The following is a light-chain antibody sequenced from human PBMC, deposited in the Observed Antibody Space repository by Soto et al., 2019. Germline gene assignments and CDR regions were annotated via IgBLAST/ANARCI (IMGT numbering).Light chain of an antibody. CDR2: DAS. Sequence: DIQMTQSPSTLSASVRDRVTITCRASQSIRSWLAWYQQRPGKAPKVLIYDASGLESGVPSRFSGSGSGTEFTLTISSLQPDDFATYYCQQYDNWPWTFGQGTKVDIK. CDR3: QQYDNWPWT. V-gene: IGKV1-5*01. CDR1: QSIRSW. J-gene: IGKJ1*01.